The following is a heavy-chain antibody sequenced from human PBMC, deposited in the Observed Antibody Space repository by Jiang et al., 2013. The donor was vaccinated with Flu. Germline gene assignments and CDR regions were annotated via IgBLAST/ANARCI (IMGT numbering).Heavy chain of an antibody. D-gene: IGHD1-1*01. CDR3: ARVLVLQYWNDFFDY. V-gene: IGHV4-61*02. Sequence: PSQTLSLTCTVSSGSVSGHDYYWSWIRQPAGKGLEWIGRIQTSGNTNYNPSLKSRVTISLDTSKTQFSLRLSSVTAADTAVYYCARVLVLQYWNDFFDYWGQGTLVTVSS. J-gene: IGHJ4*02. CDR1: SGSVSGHDYY. CDR2: IQTSGNT.